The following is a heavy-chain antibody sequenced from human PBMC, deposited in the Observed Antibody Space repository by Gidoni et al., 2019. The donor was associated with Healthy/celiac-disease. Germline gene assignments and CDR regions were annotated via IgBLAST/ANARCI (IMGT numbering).Heavy chain of an antibody. Sequence: QVQLQQWGAGLLKPSETLSLTCAVYGGSFSGYYWSWIRQPPGKGLEWIGEINHSGSTNYNPSLKSRVTISVDTSKNQFSLKLSSVTAADTAVYYCARGSMVRGVIIGGYYYMDVWGKGTTVTVSS. D-gene: IGHD3-10*01. V-gene: IGHV4-34*01. CDR2: INHSGST. CDR1: GGSFSGYY. J-gene: IGHJ6*03. CDR3: ARGSMVRGVIIGGYYYMDV.